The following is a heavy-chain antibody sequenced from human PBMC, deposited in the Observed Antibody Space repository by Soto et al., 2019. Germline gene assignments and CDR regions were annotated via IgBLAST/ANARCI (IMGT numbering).Heavy chain of an antibody. J-gene: IGHJ6*02. CDR3: AREETTGYSSSWSRRFKNYYGMDV. Sequence: SETLSLTCTVSGGSISSGGYYWSWIRQHPGKGLEWIGYIYYSGSTYYNPSLKSRVTTSVDTSKNQFSLKLSSVTAADTAVYYCAREETTGYSSSWSRRFKNYYGMDVWGQGTTVTVSS. D-gene: IGHD6-13*01. CDR1: GGSISSGGYY. CDR2: IYYSGST. V-gene: IGHV4-31*03.